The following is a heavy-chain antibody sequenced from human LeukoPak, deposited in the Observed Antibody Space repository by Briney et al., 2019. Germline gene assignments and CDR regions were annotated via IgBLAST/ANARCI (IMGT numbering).Heavy chain of an antibody. CDR3: ARGGVGLLIIPGWEYDNYGLDV. V-gene: IGHV3-30-3*01. J-gene: IGHJ6*02. Sequence: GGSLRPSCAASGFTFSSYAMHWVRQAPGKGLEWVAVISYEGSNKYYADSVKGRFTISRDNSKNTLYLQMNSLRAEDTAVYYCARGGVGLLIIPGWEYDNYGLDVWGQGTTVTVSS. CDR1: GFTFSSYA. CDR2: ISYEGSNK. D-gene: IGHD3/OR15-3a*01.